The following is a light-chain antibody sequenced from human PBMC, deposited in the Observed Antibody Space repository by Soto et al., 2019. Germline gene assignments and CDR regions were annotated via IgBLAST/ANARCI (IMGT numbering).Light chain of an antibody. CDR2: DAS. J-gene: IGKJ1*01. CDR1: QSVSTY. CDR3: QQSSNWQGT. V-gene: IGKV3-11*01. Sequence: EIVLTQSPATLSLSPGESATLSCRARQSVSTYLAWYQQKAGRPPRLLIYDASKRAPGIPARFSVIGSGTDLTLTLSSLEPEDCEVYYCQQSSNWQGTFGRGTKVDIK.